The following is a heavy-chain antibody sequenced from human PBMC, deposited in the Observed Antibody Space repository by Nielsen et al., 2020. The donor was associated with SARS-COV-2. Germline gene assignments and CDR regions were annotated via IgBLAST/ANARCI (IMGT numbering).Heavy chain of an antibody. V-gene: IGHV1-18*01. CDR2: ISAYNGNT. J-gene: IGHJ3*02. Sequence: ASVKVSCKASGYTFTSYGISWVRQAPGQGLEWMGWISAYNGNTNYAQKLQGRVTMTTDTSTSTAYMELSSLRSEDTAVYYCNYCGGDCYSPVHPNDAFEIWGQGTMVTVSS. CDR3: NYCGGDCYSPVHPNDAFEI. D-gene: IGHD2-21*02. CDR1: GYTFTSYG.